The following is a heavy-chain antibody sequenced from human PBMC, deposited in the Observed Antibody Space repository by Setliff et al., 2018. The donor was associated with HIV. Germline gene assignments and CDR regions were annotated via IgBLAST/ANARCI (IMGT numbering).Heavy chain of an antibody. CDR3: AKSSWWEPRAY. Sequence: GGSLRLSCTASGFSFSAYYMGWVRQSPGKGLEWVAYITADSKIISYAESVKGRFTISRDNAKNSVYLQVNSLRVEDTAVYYCAKSSWWEPRAYWGQGTLVTVSS. V-gene: IGHV3-11*01. J-gene: IGHJ4*02. D-gene: IGHD2-15*01. CDR1: GFSFSAYY. CDR2: ITADSKII.